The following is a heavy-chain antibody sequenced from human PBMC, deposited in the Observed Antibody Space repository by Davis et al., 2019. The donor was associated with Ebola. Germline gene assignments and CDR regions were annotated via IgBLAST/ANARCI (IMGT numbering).Heavy chain of an antibody. CDR3: AKSWRYNNVRNWFDS. CDR2: INSDGSIT. D-gene: IGHD5-18*01. CDR1: GFTFSSHW. V-gene: IGHV3-74*01. J-gene: IGHJ5*01. Sequence: HTGGSLRLSCAASGFTFSSHWMHWVRQAPGKGLVWVSRINSDGSITTYADSVKGRFTISRDNAKNSLYLQMNSLRAEDTAVYYCAKSWRYNNVRNWFDSWGQGTLVTVSS.